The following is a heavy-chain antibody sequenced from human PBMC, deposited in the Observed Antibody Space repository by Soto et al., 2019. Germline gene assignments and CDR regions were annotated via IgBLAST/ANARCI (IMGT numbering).Heavy chain of an antibody. CDR2: IFSSGST. CDR1: GGSITDYS. V-gene: IGHV4-4*07. J-gene: IGHJ4*02. Sequence: KASETLSLTCTVSGGSITDYSWVWIRQPAGKGLEWIGRIFSSGSTNYNPSLKGRITMSLDTSKNQFSLRLSSVTAADTAVYYCARVRVDYSSHFDYWGQGALVTVS. D-gene: IGHD4-4*01. CDR3: ARVRVDYSSHFDY.